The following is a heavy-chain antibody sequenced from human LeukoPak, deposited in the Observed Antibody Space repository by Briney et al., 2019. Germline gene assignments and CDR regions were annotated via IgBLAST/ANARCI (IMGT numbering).Heavy chain of an antibody. CDR3: ASPARIAAAGAHFDY. Sequence: SVKVSCKASGGTFSSYAISWVRQAPGQGLKWMGGIIPIFGTANYAQKFQGRVTITADKSTSTAYMELSSLRSEDTAVYYCASPARIAAAGAHFDYWGQGTLVTVSS. V-gene: IGHV1-69*06. D-gene: IGHD6-13*01. J-gene: IGHJ4*02. CDR2: IIPIFGTA. CDR1: GGTFSSYA.